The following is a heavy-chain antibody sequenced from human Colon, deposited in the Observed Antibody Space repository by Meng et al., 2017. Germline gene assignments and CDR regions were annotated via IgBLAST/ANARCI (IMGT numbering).Heavy chain of an antibody. J-gene: IGHJ3*01. CDR1: RDSISSYY. CDR2: IDYSGST. D-gene: IGHD3-10*02. CDR3: ARTMYREGGAFDV. Sequence: SETLSPTCTVSRDSISSYYWNWIRQPPGKGLEWIGYIDYSGSTIYNSSLQSRITISVDTSKDQFSLKVTSVTAADTAIYFCARTMYREGGAFDVWGQGTMVTGSS. V-gene: IGHV4-59*01.